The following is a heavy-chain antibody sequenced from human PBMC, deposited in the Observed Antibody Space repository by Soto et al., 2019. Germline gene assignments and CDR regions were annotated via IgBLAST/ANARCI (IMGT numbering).Heavy chain of an antibody. V-gene: IGHV2-5*02. J-gene: IGHJ4*02. CDR1: GFSLSTSEVG. CDR2: LYWDDDK. Sequence: QITLKESGPTLVKPTQTLTLTCTFSGFSLSTSEVGVGWIRQPPGKALEWLALLYWDDDKRYNPSLKSRLTIPKDTAKTQVVLTLTNMDPVDTATYYCVHRAGMGGNSWLPGHWGQGTLVTVSS. D-gene: IGHD6-13*01. CDR3: VHRAGMGGNSWLPGH.